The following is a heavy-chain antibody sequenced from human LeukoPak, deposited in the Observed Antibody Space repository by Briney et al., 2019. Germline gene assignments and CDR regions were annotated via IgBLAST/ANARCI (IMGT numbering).Heavy chain of an antibody. CDR3: ARGKWFGEFEGELDY. Sequence: GGSLRLSCAASGFTFSSYWMHWVRQAPGKGLVWVSRINSDGSSTSYTDSVKGRFTISRDNAKNTLHLQMNSLRAEDTVVYYCARGKWFGEFEGELDYWGQGTLVTVSS. D-gene: IGHD3-10*01. CDR2: INSDGSST. CDR1: GFTFSSYW. J-gene: IGHJ4*02. V-gene: IGHV3-74*01.